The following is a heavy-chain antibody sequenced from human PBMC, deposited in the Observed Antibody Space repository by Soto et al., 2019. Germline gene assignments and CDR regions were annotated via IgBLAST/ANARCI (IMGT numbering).Heavy chain of an antibody. CDR1: GFAFSNSW. V-gene: IGHV3-7*03. CDR3: TRGLVDSSPPYTYHGMDV. CDR2: MKEDGTEI. J-gene: IGHJ6*02. D-gene: IGHD3-9*01. Sequence: PGGSLRLSCAASGFAFSNSWMSWVRQAPGKGLEWVANMKEDGTEIWYMDSVKGRFTISRDDSKNSLYLQMNSLKTEDTAVYYCTRGLVDSSPPYTYHGMDVWGQGTTVTVSS.